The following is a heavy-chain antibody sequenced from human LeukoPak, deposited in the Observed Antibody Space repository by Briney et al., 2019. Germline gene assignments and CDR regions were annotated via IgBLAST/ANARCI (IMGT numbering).Heavy chain of an antibody. V-gene: IGHV3-30*03. J-gene: IGHJ4*02. CDR1: GFIFSSYG. D-gene: IGHD5-18*01. CDR3: ARTGWIQLWLSSNVFDY. CDR2: MSYEGSNK. Sequence: PGGSLRLSCAGSGFIFSSYGMHWVRQAPGKGLEWVAVMSYEGSNKYYADSVKGRFTISRDNSKNTLYLQMNSLRPEDTAVYYCARTGWIQLWLSSNVFDYWGQGTLVTVSS.